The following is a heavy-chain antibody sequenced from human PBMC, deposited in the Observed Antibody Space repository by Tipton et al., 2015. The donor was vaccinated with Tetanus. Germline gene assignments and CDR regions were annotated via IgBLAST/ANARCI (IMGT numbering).Heavy chain of an antibody. J-gene: IGHJ6*03. V-gene: IGHV4-39*01. CDR3: ARHVEQLVPYYCYYMDV. D-gene: IGHD6-6*01. CDR1: GGSISSSSYY. Sequence: TLSLTCTVSGGSISSSSYYWGWIRQPPGKGLEWIGSIYYSGSTYYNPSLKSRLTISVDTSKNQFPLKLSSVTAADTAVYYCARHVEQLVPYYCYYMDVWGEGTTVTVSS. CDR2: IYYSGST.